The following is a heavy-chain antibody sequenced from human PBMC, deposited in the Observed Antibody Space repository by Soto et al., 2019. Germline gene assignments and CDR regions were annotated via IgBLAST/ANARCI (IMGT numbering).Heavy chain of an antibody. V-gene: IGHV1-69*12. D-gene: IGHD6-13*01. J-gene: IGHJ1*01. Sequence: QVQLVQSGAEVKKPGSSVKVSCKASGGTFSSYAISWVRQAPGQGLEWMGGIIPIFGTANYAQKFQGRVKIAADESTSAADMELSSLRSEDTAVYYCATRWGSAAGASGFQHWGQGTLVTVSS. CDR3: ATRWGSAAGASGFQH. CDR1: GGTFSSYA. CDR2: IIPIFGTA.